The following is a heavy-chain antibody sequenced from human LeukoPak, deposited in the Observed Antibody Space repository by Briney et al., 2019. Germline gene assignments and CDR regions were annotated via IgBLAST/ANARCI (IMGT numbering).Heavy chain of an antibody. CDR3: SRHRPQGYCRGGSCVTYYHMDV. CDR2: IYHSGST. CDR1: GYSISSGYY. Sequence: SETLSLTCTVSGYSISSGYYWGWIRQPPGKGLEWIGSIYHSGSTYYNPSLKSRVTISVDTSNNQFSLKLSSVPAADTAVYYCSRHRPQGYCRGGSCVTYYHMDVWGKGTTVTVSS. J-gene: IGHJ6*03. D-gene: IGHD2-15*01. V-gene: IGHV4-38-2*02.